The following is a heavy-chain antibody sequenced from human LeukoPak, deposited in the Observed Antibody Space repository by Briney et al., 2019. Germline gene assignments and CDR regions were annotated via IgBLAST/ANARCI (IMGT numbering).Heavy chain of an antibody. J-gene: IGHJ3*02. D-gene: IGHD3-3*01. CDR3: AKGGFGVVTVEAFDI. Sequence: GRSLRLSCAASGFTFYDYAMHWVRQAPGKGLEWVSGISWNSGSIGYADSVKGRFTISRDNAKNSLYLQMNSLRAEDTALYYCAKGGFGVVTVEAFDIWGQGTMVTVSS. CDR2: ISWNSGSI. CDR1: GFTFYDYA. V-gene: IGHV3-9*01.